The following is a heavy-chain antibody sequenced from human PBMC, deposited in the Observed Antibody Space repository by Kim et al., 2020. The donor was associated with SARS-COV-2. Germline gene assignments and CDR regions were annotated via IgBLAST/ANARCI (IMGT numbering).Heavy chain of an antibody. J-gene: IGHJ6*02. Sequence: SVKVSCKASGGTFSSYAISWVRQAPGQGLEWMGGIIPIFGTANYAQKFQGRVTITADESTSTAYMELSSLRSEDTAVYYCARGIVVVIIDYYYYGMDVWGQGTTVTVSS. CDR3: ARGIVVVIIDYYYYGMDV. CDR2: IIPIFGTA. V-gene: IGHV1-69*13. CDR1: GGTFSSYA. D-gene: IGHD3-22*01.